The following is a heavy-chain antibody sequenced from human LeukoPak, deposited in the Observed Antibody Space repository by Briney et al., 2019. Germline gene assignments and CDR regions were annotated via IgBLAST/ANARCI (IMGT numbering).Heavy chain of an antibody. Sequence: SETLSLTCTVSGGSISSYYWSWIRQPAGKGLEWIGRIYSTGSTNYNPSLKSRITMSVDTSKNQFSLRLRSVTAADTAVYYCAMQIASAGTAGFDFWGQGALVTVSS. CDR3: AMQIASAGTAGFDF. V-gene: IGHV4-4*07. CDR2: IYSTGST. CDR1: GGSISSYY. J-gene: IGHJ4*02. D-gene: IGHD6-13*01.